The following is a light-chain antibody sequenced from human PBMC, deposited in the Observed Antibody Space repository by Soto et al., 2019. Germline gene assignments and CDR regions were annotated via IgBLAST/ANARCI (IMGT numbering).Light chain of an antibody. V-gene: IGKV3-11*01. J-gene: IGKJ4*01. Sequence: ELVLTQSPATLSLSPGGRATLSCRASQSVNSFLAWYQQKPGQAPRLLIYDSSHRATGIPARFSGSRSGTDLTLTISSLEPEDFAVYYCQQRSNRLLTFGGGTKVEIK. CDR2: DSS. CDR1: QSVNSF. CDR3: QQRSNRLLT.